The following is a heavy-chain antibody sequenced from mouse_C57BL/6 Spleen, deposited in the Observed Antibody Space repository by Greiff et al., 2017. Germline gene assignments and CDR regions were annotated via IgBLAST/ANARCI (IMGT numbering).Heavy chain of an antibody. D-gene: IGHD2-10*02. J-gene: IGHJ1*03. Sequence: EVKLQESGEGLVKPGGSLKLSCAASGFTFSSYAMSWVRQTPEKRLEWVAYISSGGDYIYYADTVKGRFTISRDNARNTLYLQMSSLKSEDTAMYYCTRDRGYGNYHYWYFDVWGTGTTVTVSS. CDR1: GFTFSSYA. CDR3: TRDRGYGNYHYWYFDV. CDR2: ISSGGDYI. V-gene: IGHV5-9-1*02.